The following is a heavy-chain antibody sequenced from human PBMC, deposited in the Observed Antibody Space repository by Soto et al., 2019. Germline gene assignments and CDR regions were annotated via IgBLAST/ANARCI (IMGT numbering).Heavy chain of an antibody. V-gene: IGHV4-31*03. CDR2: IYYSGST. J-gene: IGHJ5*02. CDR1: GGSISSGGYY. CDR3: ARGHIAAAGNWFDP. D-gene: IGHD6-13*01. Sequence: QVQLQESGPGLVKPSQTLSLTCTVSGGSISSGGYYWSWIRQHPGKGLEWIGYIYYSGSTYYNPSLKSRVNISVDTSKNQFSLKLSSVTAADTAVYYCARGHIAAAGNWFDPWGQGTLVTVSS.